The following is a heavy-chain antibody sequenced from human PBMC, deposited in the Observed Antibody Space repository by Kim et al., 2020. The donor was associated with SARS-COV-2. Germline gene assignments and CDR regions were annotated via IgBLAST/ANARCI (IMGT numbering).Heavy chain of an antibody. D-gene: IGHD3-16*02. J-gene: IGHJ4*02. Sequence: SVKGRFTISRDNAKNSLYLQMNSLRAEDTAVYYCASDDYVWGSYRYSGYWGQGTLVTVSS. V-gene: IGHV3-21*01. CDR3: ASDDYVWGSYRYSGY.